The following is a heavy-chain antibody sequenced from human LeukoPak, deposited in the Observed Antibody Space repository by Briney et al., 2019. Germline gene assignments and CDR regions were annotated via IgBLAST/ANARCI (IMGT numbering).Heavy chain of an antibody. Sequence: PSETLSLTCAVYGGSFSGYYWSWIRQPPGRGLEWIGEINHSGSTNYNPSLKSRVTISVDTSKNQFSLKLSSVTAADTAVYYCARPSGWPHRGFDYWGQGTLVTVSS. CDR1: GGSFSGYY. V-gene: IGHV4-34*01. D-gene: IGHD6-19*01. J-gene: IGHJ4*02. CDR3: ARPSGWPHRGFDY. CDR2: INHSGST.